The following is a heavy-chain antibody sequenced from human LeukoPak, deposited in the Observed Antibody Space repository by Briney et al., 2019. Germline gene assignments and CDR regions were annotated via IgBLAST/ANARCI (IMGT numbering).Heavy chain of an antibody. CDR1: GYTFTTYG. CDR3: ARGDYAGNPDY. D-gene: IGHD4-23*01. Sequence: ASVKVSSKASGYTFTTYGITWVRQAPGQGLEWMGWISGYNGNTIYAQKLQGRVTMTTDTSTSTAYMGLRSLRSDDTAVYYCARGDYAGNPDYWGQGTLFRVSS. J-gene: IGHJ4*02. V-gene: IGHV1-18*01. CDR2: ISGYNGNT.